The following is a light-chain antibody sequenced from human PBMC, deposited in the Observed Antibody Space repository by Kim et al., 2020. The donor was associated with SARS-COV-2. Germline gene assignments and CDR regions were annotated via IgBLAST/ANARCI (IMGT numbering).Light chain of an antibody. CDR2: TNN. J-gene: IGLJ2*01. CDR3: AAWDDSLKAVI. CDR1: SSNIGKTT. V-gene: IGLV1-44*01. Sequence: GQRVTISCSGSSSNIGKTTVNWYQHFPGTAPKLFISTNNQRPSGVPDRFSGSTSGTSASLAISGLQSEDEADYYCAAWDDSLKAVIFGGGTQLTVL.